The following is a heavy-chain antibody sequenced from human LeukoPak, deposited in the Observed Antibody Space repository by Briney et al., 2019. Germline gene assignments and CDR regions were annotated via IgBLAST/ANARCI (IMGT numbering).Heavy chain of an antibody. Sequence: ASVKVSCKASGYTFTSYDINWVRQATGQGLEWMGWMNPNSGNTGYARKFQGRVTMTRNTSISTAYMELSSLRSEDTAVCYCARSGARVVAATRFDYWGQGTLVTVSS. V-gene: IGHV1-8*01. J-gene: IGHJ4*02. CDR1: GYTFTSYD. CDR3: ARSGARVVAATRFDY. CDR2: MNPNSGNT. D-gene: IGHD2-15*01.